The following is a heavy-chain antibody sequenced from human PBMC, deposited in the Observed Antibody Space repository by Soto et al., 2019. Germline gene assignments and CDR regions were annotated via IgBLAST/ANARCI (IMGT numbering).Heavy chain of an antibody. Sequence: SETLSLTCTVSGGSISSSSYYWGWIRQPPGKGLEWIGSIYYSGSTYYNPSLKSRVTISVDTSKNQFSLKLSSVTAADTAVYYCARLWMATIHLDYWGQGTLVTVSS. V-gene: IGHV4-39*01. CDR1: GGSISSSSYY. CDR2: IYYSGST. CDR3: ARLWMATIHLDY. D-gene: IGHD5-12*01. J-gene: IGHJ4*02.